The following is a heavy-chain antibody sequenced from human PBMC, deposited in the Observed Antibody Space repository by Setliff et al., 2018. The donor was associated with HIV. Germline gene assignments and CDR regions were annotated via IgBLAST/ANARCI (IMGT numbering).Heavy chain of an antibody. V-gene: IGHV4-4*08. CDR3: VRGGTGWLRGLFDY. CDR2: AHTSGSS. J-gene: IGHJ4*02. Sequence: PSETLSLTCDVSGGSISDFYWSWIRQSPRWGLEWIGYAHTSGSSNYNLSLKSRATISVDTSTNQFSLKLTSLTAADTAVYYCVRGGTGWLRGLFDYWGRGILVTVSS. CDR1: GGSISDFY. D-gene: IGHD5-12*01.